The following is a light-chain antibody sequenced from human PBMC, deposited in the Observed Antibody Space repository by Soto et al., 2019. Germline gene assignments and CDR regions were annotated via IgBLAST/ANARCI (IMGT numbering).Light chain of an antibody. CDR3: QQYGSSPWT. CDR2: GAF. Sequence: EIVLTQSPGTLSLSPGERATLSCRASQSISSSYLGWYQQKPGQAPRLLIYGAFSRATGTSDRFSGSGSGTDFPLTISRLEPEDFAVYYCQQYGSSPWTFGQGTKVEIK. CDR1: QSISSSY. V-gene: IGKV3-20*01. J-gene: IGKJ1*01.